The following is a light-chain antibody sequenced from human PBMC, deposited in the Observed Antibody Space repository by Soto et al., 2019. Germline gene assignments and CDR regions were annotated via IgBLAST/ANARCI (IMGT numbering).Light chain of an antibody. Sequence: EIVLTQSPGTLSLSPGERATLSCRASQSVSSNHLAWYQQKTGQTPRLLIYIASNRAPGIPDRFSGSGSGTHVTLTISRVEPEDFAVYYCQQYDSSPWTFGQGTKVEIK. CDR1: QSVSSNH. CDR3: QQYDSSPWT. J-gene: IGKJ1*01. CDR2: IAS. V-gene: IGKV3-20*01.